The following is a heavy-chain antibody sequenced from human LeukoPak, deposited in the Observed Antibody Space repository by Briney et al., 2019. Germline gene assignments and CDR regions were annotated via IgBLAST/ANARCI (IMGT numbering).Heavy chain of an antibody. D-gene: IGHD1-26*01. V-gene: IGHV3-74*01. CDR3: ARGGRELTIDY. Sequence: GGSLRLSCAASGFTFSSYWMHWVRQAPWKGLVWVSRINSVGSSTCYARYVKGRFTITRDNAKNTLYLQMNSLRAEDRALYYCARGGRELTIDYWRQGTLVTVSS. CDR2: INSVGSST. J-gene: IGHJ4*02. CDR1: GFTFSSYW.